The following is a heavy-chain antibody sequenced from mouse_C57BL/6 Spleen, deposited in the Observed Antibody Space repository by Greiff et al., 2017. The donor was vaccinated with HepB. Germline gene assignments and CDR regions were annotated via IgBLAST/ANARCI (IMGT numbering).Heavy chain of an antibody. CDR1: GFTFSSYA. D-gene: IGHD4-1*01. CDR3: TRDRGTGFAY. V-gene: IGHV5-9-1*02. Sequence: EVQGVESGEGLVKPGGSLKLSCAASGFTFSSYAMSWVRQTPEKRLEWVAYISSGGDYIYYADTVKGRFTISRDNARNTLYLQMSSLKSEDTAMYYCTRDRGTGFAYWGQGTLVTVSA. CDR2: ISSGGDYI. J-gene: IGHJ3*01.